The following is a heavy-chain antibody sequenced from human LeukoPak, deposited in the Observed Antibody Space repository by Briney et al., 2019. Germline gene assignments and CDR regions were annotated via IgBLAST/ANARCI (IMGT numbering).Heavy chain of an antibody. Sequence: PSETLSLTCAVYGGSFSGYYWSWIRQPPGKGLEWIGEINHSGSTNYNPSLKSRVTISVDTSKNQFSLKLSSATAADTAVYYCARGGLPADPFDYWGQGTLVTVSS. CDR3: ARGGLPADPFDY. CDR1: GGSFSGYY. CDR2: INHSGST. V-gene: IGHV4-34*01. D-gene: IGHD2-2*01. J-gene: IGHJ4*02.